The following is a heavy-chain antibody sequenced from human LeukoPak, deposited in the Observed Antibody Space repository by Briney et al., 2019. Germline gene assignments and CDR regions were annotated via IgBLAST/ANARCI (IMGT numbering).Heavy chain of an antibody. Sequence: SETLSLTCTVSGGSISTSSYYWGWVRQPPGKGLEWIGNIFYSGSTYYNPSLKSRVTISVDTSKNQFSLKLSSVTAADTAVYYCAMDYYDSSGYYLVNYWGQGTLVTVSS. CDR1: GGSISTSSYY. J-gene: IGHJ4*02. CDR3: AMDYYDSSGYYLVNY. V-gene: IGHV4-39*01. CDR2: IFYSGST. D-gene: IGHD3-22*01.